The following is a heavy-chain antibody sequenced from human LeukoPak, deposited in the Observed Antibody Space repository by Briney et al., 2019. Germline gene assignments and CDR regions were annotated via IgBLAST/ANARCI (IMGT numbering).Heavy chain of an antibody. CDR1: GFIFSNYW. V-gene: IGHV3-7*01. CDR2: MKQDGREK. J-gene: IGHJ3*02. CDR3: ARVVDTAMVLYGAFDI. Sequence: GGSLRLSCAASGFIFSNYWMSWVRQAPGKGLEWVANMKQDGREKYLVDSVKGRFTISRDDAKNSVYLQMNSLRAEDTAVYYCARVVDTAMVLYGAFDIWGQGTMVTVSS. D-gene: IGHD5-18*01.